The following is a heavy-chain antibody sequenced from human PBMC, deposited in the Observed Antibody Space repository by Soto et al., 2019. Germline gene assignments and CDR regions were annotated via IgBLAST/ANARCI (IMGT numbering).Heavy chain of an antibody. CDR3: ASATYEYSSSWYGFY. J-gene: IGHJ4*02. CDR1: GGTFSSYA. D-gene: IGHD6-13*01. V-gene: IGHV1-69*06. Sequence: QVQLVQSGAEVTKPGSSVKVSCKASGGTFSSYAISWVRHAPGQGLEWMGGIIPIFGTANYAQKFQGRVTITADKSTSTAYMELSSLRSEDTAVYYCASATYEYSSSWYGFYWGQGTLVTVSS. CDR2: IIPIFGTA.